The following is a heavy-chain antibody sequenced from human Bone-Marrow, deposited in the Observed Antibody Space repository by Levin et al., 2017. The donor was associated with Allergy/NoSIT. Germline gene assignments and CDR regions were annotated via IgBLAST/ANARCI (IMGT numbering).Heavy chain of an antibody. CDR1: GFTFTSYA. V-gene: IGHV3-23*01. CDR3: AKNRQWLAPKNFDY. J-gene: IGHJ4*02. CDR2: ISGSGDST. D-gene: IGHD6-19*01. Sequence: GESLKISCAASGFTFTSYAMNWVRQAPGKGLEWVSAISGSGDSTYYADSVKGRFTISRDYSKNTLYLQMNSLRAEDTAIYYCAKNRQWLAPKNFDYWGQGTLVTVSS.